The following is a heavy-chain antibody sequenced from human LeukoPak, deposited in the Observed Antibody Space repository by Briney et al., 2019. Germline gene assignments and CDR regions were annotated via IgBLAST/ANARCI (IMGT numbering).Heavy chain of an antibody. Sequence: GGSLRLSCAASGFIFSAFEMDWVPQAPGEGPEWISFISSDGRTIYYADSVKGRFTISRDNAKNSLSLQKSSLRAEDTAFYYWVKATAGQWLAAFDCWGQGTLVTV. V-gene: IGHV3-48*03. J-gene: IGHJ4*02. D-gene: IGHD6-19*01. CDR1: GFIFSAFE. CDR3: VKATAGQWLAAFDC. CDR2: ISSDGRTI.